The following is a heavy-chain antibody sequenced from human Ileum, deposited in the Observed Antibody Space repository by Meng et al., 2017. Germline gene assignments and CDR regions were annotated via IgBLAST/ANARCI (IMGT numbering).Heavy chain of an antibody. V-gene: IGHV4-4*02. CDR2: ISQESGRT. J-gene: IGHJ4*02. CDR1: GDSISSRDW. D-gene: IGHD2-21*01. CDR3: VRNEGYSLGD. Sequence: AQLQESGPGLRKACGTLSLSCAVSGDSISSRDWWSWVRQPPGKGLEWIGEISQESGRTNYNPSLKSRVTISLDKSKNQFSLNLNSVTAADTAVYYCVRNEGYSLGDWGQGTLVTVSS.